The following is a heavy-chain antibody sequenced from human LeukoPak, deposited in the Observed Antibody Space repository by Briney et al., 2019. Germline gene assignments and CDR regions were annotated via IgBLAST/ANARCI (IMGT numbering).Heavy chain of an antibody. CDR1: GGSFSGYY. CDR3: ARDAYYYGSGSYLYYFDY. CDR2: INHSGST. V-gene: IGHV4-34*01. J-gene: IGHJ4*02. Sequence: YPSETLSLTCAVYGGSFSGYYWSWIRQPPGKGLEWIGEINHSGSTNYNPSLKSRVTISVDTSKNQFSLKLSSVTAADTAVYYCARDAYYYGSGSYLYYFDYWGQGTLVTVSS. D-gene: IGHD3-10*01.